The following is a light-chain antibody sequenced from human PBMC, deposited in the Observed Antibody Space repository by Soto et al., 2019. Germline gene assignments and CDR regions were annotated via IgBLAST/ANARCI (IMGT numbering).Light chain of an antibody. V-gene: IGKV1-6*01. CDR1: QGCRHD. Sequence: AIPMTQSPSSLSASVGDRVTITCRARQGCRHDLGWYQKKPGKAPKLLIYAAYNLHTGVPSRFSGTGSGTDFTLTISRLQPEDFATYYCLQEYNCPRTLGQVTKVEI. J-gene: IGKJ1*01. CDR3: LQEYNCPRT. CDR2: AAY.